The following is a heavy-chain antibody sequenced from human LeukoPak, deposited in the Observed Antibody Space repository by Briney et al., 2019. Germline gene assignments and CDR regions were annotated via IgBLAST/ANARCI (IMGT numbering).Heavy chain of an antibody. CDR1: GFTFSSYA. CDR3: ARDPRIAVAAHFDY. V-gene: IGHV3-21*01. CDR2: ISSSSYI. D-gene: IGHD6-19*01. J-gene: IGHJ4*02. Sequence: GGSLRLSCAASGFTFSSYAMSWVRQAPGKGLEWVSSISSSSYIYYADSVKGRFTISRDNAKNSLYLQMNSLRAEDTAVYYCARDPRIAVAAHFDYWGQGTLVTVSS.